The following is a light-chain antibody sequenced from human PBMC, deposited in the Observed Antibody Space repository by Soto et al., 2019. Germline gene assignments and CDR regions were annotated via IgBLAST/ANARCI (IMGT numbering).Light chain of an antibody. CDR2: AAS. CDR3: QQSYSTSIT. V-gene: IGKV1-39*01. CDR1: QSISSY. Sequence: DIHITQSPSSLSSSLGDIVTITFRASQSISSYLNWYQQKPGKAPQLLIYAASRLHRGVPSRFSGSGSGTDFTLTISSLQPEDFATYYCQQSYSTSITFGQGTRLEIK. J-gene: IGKJ5*01.